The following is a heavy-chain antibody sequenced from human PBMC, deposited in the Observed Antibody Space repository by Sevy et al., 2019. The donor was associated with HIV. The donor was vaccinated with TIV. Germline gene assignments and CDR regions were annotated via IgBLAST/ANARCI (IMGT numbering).Heavy chain of an antibody. CDR3: ASGPRYNYQFYGMDV. Sequence: KQSQTLSLTCAVSGASVSSVSNYWIWIRQPPGKGLEWMGYISDSGSTNYNPSLKRRVTISVDMSKNQFSLNLTSMTAADTAVYYCASGPRYNYQFYGMDVWGQGTTVTVSS. CDR2: ISDSGST. V-gene: IGHV4-61*01. D-gene: IGHD1-1*01. CDR1: GASVSSVSNY. J-gene: IGHJ6*02.